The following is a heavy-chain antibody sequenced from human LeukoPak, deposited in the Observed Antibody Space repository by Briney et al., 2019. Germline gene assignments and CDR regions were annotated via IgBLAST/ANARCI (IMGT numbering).Heavy chain of an antibody. V-gene: IGHV4-34*01. CDR2: MKQSGST. CDR1: GGSCSGYY. D-gene: IGHD2-2*01. CDR3: ARGRGYCTSTSCYTDY. Sequence: TSVILSLTCAVYGGSCSGYYWSWIRQPPGKGLEWIGEMKQSGSTNYNPSLKSRVTISVDTSKNQFSLKLSSVTAADTAVYYCARGRGYCTSTSCYTDYWGQGTLVTVSS. J-gene: IGHJ4*02.